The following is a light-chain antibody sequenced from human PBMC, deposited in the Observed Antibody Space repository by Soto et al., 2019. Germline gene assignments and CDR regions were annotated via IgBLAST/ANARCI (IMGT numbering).Light chain of an antibody. J-gene: IGKJ4*01. Sequence: DIQMTQSPSSLSAFVGDRVTITCQASQDINIYLNWYQQKPGKAPKLLIYDASILATGVPSKFSGGGSETDFTFTISSLQPEDIATYYCQQYGDLPLSFGGGTKVEIK. CDR1: QDINIY. CDR2: DAS. V-gene: IGKV1-33*01. CDR3: QQYGDLPLS.